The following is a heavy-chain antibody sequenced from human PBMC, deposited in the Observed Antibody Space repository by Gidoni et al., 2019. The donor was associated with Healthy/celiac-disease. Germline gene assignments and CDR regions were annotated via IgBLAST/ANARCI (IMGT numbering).Heavy chain of an antibody. CDR2: IYYSGST. CDR3: ARDHDYYGSGSTGSFDY. J-gene: IGHJ4*02. D-gene: IGHD3-10*01. Sequence: QVQLQESGPGLVKPSETLYPTCKASGGSIRSYYWSWIRQPPGKGLEWIGYIYYSGSTNYNPSLKSRVTISVDTSKNQFSLKLSSVTAADTAVYYCARDHDYYGSGSTGSFDYWGQGTLVTVSS. V-gene: IGHV4-59*01. CDR1: GGSIRSYY.